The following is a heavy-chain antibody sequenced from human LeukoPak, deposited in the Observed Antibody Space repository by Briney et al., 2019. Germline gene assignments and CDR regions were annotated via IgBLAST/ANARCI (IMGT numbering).Heavy chain of an antibody. CDR1: GFTFSSYA. CDR3: AREDCSSWCPDY. Sequence: GGSLRLSCAASGFTFSSYAMHWVRQAPGKGLEWVAVISYDGSNKYYADSVKGRFTMSRDNSKNTLYLQMNSLRAEDTAVYYCAREDCSSWCPDYWGQGTLVTVSS. CDR2: ISYDGSNK. V-gene: IGHV3-30*04. D-gene: IGHD6-13*01. J-gene: IGHJ4*02.